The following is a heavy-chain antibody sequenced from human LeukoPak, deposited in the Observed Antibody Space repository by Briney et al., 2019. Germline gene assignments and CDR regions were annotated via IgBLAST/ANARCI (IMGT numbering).Heavy chain of an antibody. V-gene: IGHV3-7*01. CDR1: GFTFSSYA. J-gene: IGHJ6*03. Sequence: GGSLRLSCAASGFTFSSYAMHWVRQAPGKGLEWVANIKQDGSEKYYVDSVKGRFTISRDNAKNSLYLQMDSLRAEDTAVYYCARDRVAARQWGYYYMDVWGKGTTVTVSS. CDR3: ARDRVAARQWGYYYMDV. CDR2: IKQDGSEK. D-gene: IGHD6-6*01.